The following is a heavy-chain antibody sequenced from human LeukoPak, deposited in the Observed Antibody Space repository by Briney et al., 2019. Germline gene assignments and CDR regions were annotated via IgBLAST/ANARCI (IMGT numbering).Heavy chain of an antibody. J-gene: IGHJ4*02. CDR1: GYRFISYW. D-gene: IGHD3-22*01. V-gene: IGHV5-51*01. CDR2: IYPGDSDT. Sequence: GESLKISCKGSGYRFISYWIGWVRQMPGKGLEWMGIIYPGDSDTRYSPSFQGQVTFSADKSINTAYLQWSSLKASDTAMYYCARLPHSSGYYYYFDYWGQGTLVTVSS. CDR3: ARLPHSSGYYYYFDY.